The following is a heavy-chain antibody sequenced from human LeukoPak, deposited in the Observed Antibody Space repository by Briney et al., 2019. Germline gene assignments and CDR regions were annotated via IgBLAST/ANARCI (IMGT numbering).Heavy chain of an antibody. V-gene: IGHV3-48*03. D-gene: IGHD6-13*01. CDR3: ARDATTELGTAYTDV. J-gene: IGHJ6*03. CDR2: ISTSGSSI. Sequence: GGSLRLSCAASGFTFGTYEINWVRQAPGKGLEWVSHISTSGSSIHYADSVKGRFTISRDNAKNSLYLHMNSLRVEDTAVYYCARDATTELGTAYTDVWGKGTTVTLS. CDR1: GFTFGTYE.